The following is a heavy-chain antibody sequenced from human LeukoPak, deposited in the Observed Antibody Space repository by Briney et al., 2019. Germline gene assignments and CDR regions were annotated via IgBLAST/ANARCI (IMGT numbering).Heavy chain of an antibody. D-gene: IGHD6-13*01. V-gene: IGHV3-53*01. CDR3: ARVPLGIAAAGHDAFDI. J-gene: IGHJ3*02. CDR2: IYSGGST. CDR1: GFPVSSNY. Sequence: PGGSLRLSCAASGFPVSSNYMSWVRQAPGKGLEWVSVIYSGGSTYYADSVKGRFTISRDNSKNTLYLQMNSLRAEDTAVYYCARVPLGIAAAGHDAFDIWGQGTMVTVSS.